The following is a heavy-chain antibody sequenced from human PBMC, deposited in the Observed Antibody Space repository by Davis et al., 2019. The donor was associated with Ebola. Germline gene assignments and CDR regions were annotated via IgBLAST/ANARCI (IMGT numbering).Heavy chain of an antibody. J-gene: IGHJ5*02. CDR2: IRYDGSDA. CDR3: ARGLGHFDP. Sequence: GESLKISCAASGFTFSSYGMYWVRQAPGKGLEWVTFIRYDGSDAYYADSVKGRFTISRDNSKNTLYLQMNSLRAEDTAVYSCARGLGHFDPWGQGTLVTVSS. V-gene: IGHV3-30*02. CDR1: GFTFSSYG.